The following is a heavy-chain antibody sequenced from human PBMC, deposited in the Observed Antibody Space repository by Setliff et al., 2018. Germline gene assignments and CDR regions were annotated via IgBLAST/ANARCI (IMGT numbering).Heavy chain of an antibody. Sequence: SSETLSLTCTVSGASITNINYYWGLIRQPPGKGLEWIGSIFYSGRTFYNPSLKSRVTISVDTSRNQFSLKLKFLTATDTGVYYCASRVVDYMFPFDTWGQGTVVTVSS. J-gene: IGHJ3*02. CDR2: IFYSGRT. D-gene: IGHD4-4*01. CDR3: ASRVVDYMFPFDT. V-gene: IGHV4-39*01. CDR1: GASITNINYY.